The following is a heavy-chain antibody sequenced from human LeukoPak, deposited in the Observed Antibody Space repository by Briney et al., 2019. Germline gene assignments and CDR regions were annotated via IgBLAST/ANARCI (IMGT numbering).Heavy chain of an antibody. CDR3: AREFCDILTCYCADSFYFDY. Sequence: SLRLSCAAAGFTFSRYEMYWVRQPPGKGVEWISYISGSGTTTYYADSVKGRFTISRDNAKNSLYLQMNSLRAVDTAVYYCAREFCDILTCYCADSFYFDYWGQGALVTVSS. V-gene: IGHV3-48*03. D-gene: IGHD3-9*01. J-gene: IGHJ4*02. CDR2: ISGSGTTT. CDR1: GFTFSRYE.